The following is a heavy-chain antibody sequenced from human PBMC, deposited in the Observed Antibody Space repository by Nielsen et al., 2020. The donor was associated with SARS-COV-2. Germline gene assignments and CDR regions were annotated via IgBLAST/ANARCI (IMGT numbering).Heavy chain of an antibody. CDR3: ARANGIAAAGKPPANYYYYMDV. CDR1: GGSFSGYY. V-gene: IGHV4-34*01. CDR2: INHSGST. D-gene: IGHD6-13*01. J-gene: IGHJ6*03. Sequence: SETLSLTCAVYGGSFSGYYWSWIRQPPGKGLEWIGEINHSGSTNYNPSLKSRVTISVDTSKNQFSLKLSSVTAADTAVYYCARANGIAAAGKPPANYYYYMDVWGKGTTVTVSS.